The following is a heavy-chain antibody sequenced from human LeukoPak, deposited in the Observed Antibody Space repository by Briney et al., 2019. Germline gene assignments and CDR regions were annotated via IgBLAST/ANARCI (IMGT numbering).Heavy chain of an antibody. D-gene: IGHD1-26*01. CDR1: GFTFSIYS. Sequence: PGGSLRLSCAASGFTFSIYSMDWVRQAPGKGLEWVSSISSSGSYIYYADSLKGRFTISRDNAKNSLYLQMNSLRAEDTAVYYCARDEVSGTYYYQNFDYWGQGTLVTVSS. CDR2: ISSSGSYI. J-gene: IGHJ4*02. V-gene: IGHV3-21*04. CDR3: ARDEVSGTYYYQNFDY.